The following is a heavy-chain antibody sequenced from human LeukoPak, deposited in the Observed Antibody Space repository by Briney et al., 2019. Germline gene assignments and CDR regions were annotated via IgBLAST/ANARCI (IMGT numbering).Heavy chain of an antibody. CDR2: ISYDGSNK. D-gene: IGHD3-10*01. CDR1: GFTFSSYG. Sequence: PGGSLRLSCAASGFTFSSYGMHWVRQAPGKGLGWVAVISYDGSNKYYADSVKGRFTISRDNSKNTLYLQMNSLRAEDTAVYYCAKDWAGSNWCGELLSYYYYYGMDVWGKGTTVTVSS. CDR3: AKDWAGSNWCGELLSYYYYYGMDV. V-gene: IGHV3-30*18. J-gene: IGHJ6*04.